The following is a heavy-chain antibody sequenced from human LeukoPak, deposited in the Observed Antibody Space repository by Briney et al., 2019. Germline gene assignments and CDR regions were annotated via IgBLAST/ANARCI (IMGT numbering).Heavy chain of an antibody. J-gene: IGHJ4*02. Sequence: PSETLSLTCTVSGGSISSSSHYWGWIRQPPGKGLEWIGSIYYSGSTYYNPSLKSRVTISVDTSKNQFSLKLSSVTAADTAVYYCASRSSGSYTYFDYWGQGTLVTVSS. CDR3: ASRSSGSYTYFDY. D-gene: IGHD1-26*01. V-gene: IGHV4-39*07. CDR2: IYYSGST. CDR1: GGSISSSSHY.